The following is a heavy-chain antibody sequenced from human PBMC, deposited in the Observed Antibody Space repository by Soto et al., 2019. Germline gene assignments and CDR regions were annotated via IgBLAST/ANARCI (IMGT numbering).Heavy chain of an antibody. V-gene: IGHV3-72*01. CDR2: ARNKAHSYTT. Sequence: GGSLRLSCAASGFTFSDHHMDWVRQAPGNGLEWVGRARNKAHSYTTAYAASVKGRFTISRDDSKNSLSLQMNSLKTEDTAVYFCARLMCTSFDLWGKGTLVTVSS. J-gene: IGHJ4*02. CDR1: GFTFSDHH. CDR3: ARLMCTSFDL. D-gene: IGHD2-8*01.